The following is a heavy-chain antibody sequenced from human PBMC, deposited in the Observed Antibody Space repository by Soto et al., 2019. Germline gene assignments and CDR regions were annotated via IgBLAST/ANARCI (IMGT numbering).Heavy chain of an antibody. V-gene: IGHV5-51*01. Sequence: GESLKISCTCSGYSFSTYWIAWVRQMPGKGLEWMGIIYPGDSDTKYSPSFQGQVTISADKSINTAYLQWSSLKASDTAMYYCASLSRLEPRSAFDYWGQGTLVTVSS. D-gene: IGHD1-1*01. J-gene: IGHJ4*02. CDR3: ASLSRLEPRSAFDY. CDR1: GYSFSTYW. CDR2: IYPGDSDT.